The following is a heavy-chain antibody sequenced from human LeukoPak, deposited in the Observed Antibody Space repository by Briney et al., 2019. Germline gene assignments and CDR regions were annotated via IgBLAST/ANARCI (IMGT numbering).Heavy chain of an antibody. J-gene: IGHJ4*02. CDR1: GFTFSSNA. D-gene: IGHD6-6*01. Sequence: GGSLRLSCAASGFTFSSNAMSWVRQAPGKGLEWVSYISGSGGSTYYADSVKGRFTISRDNSKNTLYLQMNSLRAEDTAVYYCAKGLIAARGYFDYWGQGTLVTVSS. V-gene: IGHV3-23*01. CDR2: ISGSGGST. CDR3: AKGLIAARGYFDY.